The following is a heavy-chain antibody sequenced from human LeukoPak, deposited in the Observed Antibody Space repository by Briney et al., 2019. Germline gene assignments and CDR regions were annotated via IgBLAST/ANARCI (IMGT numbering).Heavy chain of an antibody. Sequence: GGSLRLSCAASGFTFSTYHMNWVRQVPGKGLEWLAYISTNSGTIHYADSVKGRFTISRDNARNSLYLQMNSLRAEDTAVYYCARVVQDVTGADYWGQGTLVIVSS. J-gene: IGHJ4*02. CDR3: ARVVQDVTGADY. V-gene: IGHV3-48*01. CDR2: ISTNSGTI. CDR1: GFTFSTYH. D-gene: IGHD3-9*01.